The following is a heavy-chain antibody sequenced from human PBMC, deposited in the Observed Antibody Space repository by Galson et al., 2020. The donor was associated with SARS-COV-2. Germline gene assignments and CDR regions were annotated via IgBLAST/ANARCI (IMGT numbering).Heavy chain of an antibody. D-gene: IGHD2-15*01. J-gene: IGHJ5*02. CDR3: ATGSPLPRRYCSGGSCYSNWFDP. Sequence: ASVKVSCKVSGYTLTELSMHWVRQAPGKGLEWMGGFDPADGETIYAQKFQGRVTMTEDTSTDTAYMELSSLRSEDTAVYYCATGSPLPRRYCSGGSCYSNWFDPWGQGTLVTVSS. V-gene: IGHV1-24*01. CDR2: FDPADGET. CDR1: GYTLTELS.